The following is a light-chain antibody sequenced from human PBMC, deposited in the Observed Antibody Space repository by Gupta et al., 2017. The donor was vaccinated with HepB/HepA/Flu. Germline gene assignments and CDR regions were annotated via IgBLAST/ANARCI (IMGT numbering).Light chain of an antibody. CDR3: ASWDDSLNGFV. Sequence: QSVLTQPPSASGTPGQRVTISCSGSDSNIGRNTVSWYQQVPGTAPKLLIYGDDQRPSGVPDRFSGSKSGTSASLVISGLQSEDEADCYCASWDDSLNGFVFGLGTKVTVL. CDR2: GDD. CDR1: DSNIGRNT. J-gene: IGLJ1*01. V-gene: IGLV1-44*01.